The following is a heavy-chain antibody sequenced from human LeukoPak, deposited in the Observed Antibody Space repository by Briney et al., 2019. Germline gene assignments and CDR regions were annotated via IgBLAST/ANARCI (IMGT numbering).Heavy chain of an antibody. Sequence: PSQTLSLTCTVSGASVRSSYYYWSWIRQPPGKGLEWIGYIYYSGTTSYNPSLKSRVTISIDTSKNQISLKLSSVTAADTAVYFCASGSTLIGYGMDVWGQGTTVTVSS. J-gene: IGHJ6*02. CDR2: IYYSGTT. CDR1: GASVRSSYYY. D-gene: IGHD6-25*01. V-gene: IGHV4-30-4*01. CDR3: ASGSTLIGYGMDV.